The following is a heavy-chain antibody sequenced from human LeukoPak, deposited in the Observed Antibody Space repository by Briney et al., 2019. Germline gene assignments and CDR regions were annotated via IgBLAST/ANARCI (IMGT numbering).Heavy chain of an antibody. Sequence: SETLSLTCTVSGGSISSGDYYWSWIRQPPGKGLEWIGYIYYSASTYYNPSLKSRVTISVDTSKNQFSLKLSSVTAADTAVYYCARAADSKERNYFDYWGQGTLVTVSS. CDR2: IYYSAST. J-gene: IGHJ4*02. D-gene: IGHD3-22*01. V-gene: IGHV4-30-4*01. CDR3: ARAADSKERNYFDY. CDR1: GGSISSGDYY.